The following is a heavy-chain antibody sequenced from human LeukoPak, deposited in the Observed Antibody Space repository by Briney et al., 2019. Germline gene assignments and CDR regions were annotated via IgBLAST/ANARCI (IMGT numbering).Heavy chain of an antibody. V-gene: IGHV4-59*01. CDR3: ARYGGDSGMDV. CDR1: GGSISTYY. CDR2: IYYSGST. Sequence: PSETLSLTCTVSGGSISTYYWSWIRQPPGKGLEWVGYIYYSGSTNYNPSLKSRVTISIDTSRNQFSLKLSSVTAADTAVYYCARYGGDSGMDVWGQGTTVTVSS. D-gene: IGHD4-23*01. J-gene: IGHJ6*02.